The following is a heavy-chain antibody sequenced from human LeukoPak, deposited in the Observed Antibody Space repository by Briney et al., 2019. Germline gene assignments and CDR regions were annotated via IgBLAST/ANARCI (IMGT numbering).Heavy chain of an antibody. CDR2: IYYSGST. Sequence: SETLSLTCTVSGGSISSYYWTWIRQPPGKGLEWIGYIYYSGSTNYNPSLKSQVTISVDTSKNQFSLKLSSVTAADTAVYYCARFCSGGRCPDYWGQGTLVTVSS. CDR3: ARFCSGGRCPDY. V-gene: IGHV4-59*01. CDR1: GGSISSYY. D-gene: IGHD2-15*01. J-gene: IGHJ4*02.